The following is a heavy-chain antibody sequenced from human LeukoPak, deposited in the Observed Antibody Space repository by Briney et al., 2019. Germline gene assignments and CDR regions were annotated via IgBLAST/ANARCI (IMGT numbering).Heavy chain of an antibody. CDR3: AKAEDYYYDSSGYYYG. D-gene: IGHD3-22*01. CDR1: GFTFSSYS. J-gene: IGHJ4*02. CDR2: ISGSGGST. Sequence: PGGSLRLSCAASGFTFSSYSMNWVRQAPGKGLEWVSAISGSGGSTYYADSVKGRFTISRDNSKNTLYLQMNSLRAEDTAVYYCAKAEDYYYDSSGYYYGWGQGTLVTVSS. V-gene: IGHV3-23*01.